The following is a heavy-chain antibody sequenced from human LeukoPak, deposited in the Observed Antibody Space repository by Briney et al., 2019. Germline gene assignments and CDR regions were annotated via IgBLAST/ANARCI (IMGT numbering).Heavy chain of an antibody. Sequence: GASVKVSCKASGYTFTSYYMHWVRQAPGQGLEWMGIINPSGGSTSYAQKFQGRVTITADKSTSTAYMELSSLRSEDTAVYYCARGGYGDYDYYFDYWGQGTLVTVSS. J-gene: IGHJ4*02. CDR1: GYTFTSYY. V-gene: IGHV1-46*01. CDR2: INPSGGST. D-gene: IGHD4-17*01. CDR3: ARGGYGDYDYYFDY.